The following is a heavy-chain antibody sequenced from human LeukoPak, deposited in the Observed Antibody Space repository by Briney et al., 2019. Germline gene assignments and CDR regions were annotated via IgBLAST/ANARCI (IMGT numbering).Heavy chain of an antibody. CDR3: ARHKQGVVVAATSIDY. Sequence: SETLSLTCAVDGGSLGVFYWRWIRPPPGKALEWIGYIYNSGSTNYNRSLKSRVNISVDTSKNQFSLMLSAVTAADTAVYYCARHKQGVVVAATSIDYWGQGTLVTVSS. CDR1: GGSLGVFY. D-gene: IGHD2-15*01. V-gene: IGHV4-59*08. CDR2: IYNSGST. J-gene: IGHJ4*02.